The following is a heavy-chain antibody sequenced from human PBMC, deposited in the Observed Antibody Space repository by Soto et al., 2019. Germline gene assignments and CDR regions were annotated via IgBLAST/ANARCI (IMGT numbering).Heavy chain of an antibody. V-gene: IGHV1-69*02. CDR1: GGTFSSYT. CDR3: AGGYCSGGSCYLVRFDP. Sequence: QVQLVQSGAEVKKPGSSVKVSCKASGGTFSSYTISWVRQAPGQGLEWMGRIIPILGIANYAQKFQGRVTITADKSTSTAYMELSSLRSEDTAVYYCAGGYCSGGSCYLVRFDPWGQGTLVTVSS. CDR2: IIPILGIA. D-gene: IGHD2-15*01. J-gene: IGHJ5*02.